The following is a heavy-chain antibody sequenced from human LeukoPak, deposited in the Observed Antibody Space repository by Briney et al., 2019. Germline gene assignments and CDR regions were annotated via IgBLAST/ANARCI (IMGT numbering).Heavy chain of an antibody. CDR3: ARGQASTDWNYDNWFDP. J-gene: IGHJ5*02. Sequence: ASVKVSCKASGYTFTSYDINWARHASGQGLEWMGWMHPNSGNTGYAQKFQGRVTMTRNTSISTAYMELSSLRSEDTAVYYCARGQASTDWNYDNWFDPWGQGTLVTVSS. V-gene: IGHV1-8*01. CDR1: GYTFTSYD. D-gene: IGHD1-7*01. CDR2: MHPNSGNT.